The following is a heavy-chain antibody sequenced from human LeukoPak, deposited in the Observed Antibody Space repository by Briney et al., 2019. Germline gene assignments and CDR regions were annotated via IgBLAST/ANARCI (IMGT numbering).Heavy chain of an antibody. J-gene: IGHJ4*02. V-gene: IGHV3-23*01. CDR2: ISGSGGST. D-gene: IGHD4-23*01. CDR1: GFTLSSYA. CDR3: AATVVMPKYYFDY. Sequence: PGGSLRLSCAASGFTLSSYAMSWVRQAPGKGLEWVSAISGSGGSTYYADSVKGRFTISRDNSKNTLYLQMNSLRAEDTAVYYCAATVVMPKYYFDYWGQGTLVTVSS.